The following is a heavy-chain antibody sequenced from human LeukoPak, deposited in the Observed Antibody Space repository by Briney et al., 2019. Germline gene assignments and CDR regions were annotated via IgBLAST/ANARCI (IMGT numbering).Heavy chain of an antibody. V-gene: IGHV4-34*01. CDR2: INHSGST. Sequence: PSKTLSLTCAVYGGSFSGYYWSWIRQPPGKGLEWIGEINHSGSTNYNPSLKSRVTISVDTSKNQFSLKLSSVTAADTAVYYCARAPLAITMIVVVRRVPDAFDIWGQGTMVTVSS. J-gene: IGHJ3*02. CDR3: ARAPLAITMIVVVRRVPDAFDI. D-gene: IGHD3-22*01. CDR1: GGSFSGYY.